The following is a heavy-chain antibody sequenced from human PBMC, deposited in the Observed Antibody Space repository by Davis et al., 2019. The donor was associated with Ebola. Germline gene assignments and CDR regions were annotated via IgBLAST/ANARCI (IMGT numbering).Heavy chain of an antibody. CDR2: IRSKANSYAT. V-gene: IGHV3-73*01. Sequence: GGSLRLSCAASGFTFSGSAMHWVRQASGKGLEWVGRIRSKANSYATAYAASVKGRFTISRDDSKNTAYLQMKSLKTEDTAVYYCTSSSNRGSYYRDYWGQGTLVTVSS. J-gene: IGHJ4*02. D-gene: IGHD1-26*01. CDR1: GFTFSGSA. CDR3: TSSSNRGSYYRDY.